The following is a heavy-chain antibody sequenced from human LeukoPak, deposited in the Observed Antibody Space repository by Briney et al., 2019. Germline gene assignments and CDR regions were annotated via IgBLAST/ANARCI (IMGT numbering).Heavy chain of an antibody. J-gene: IGHJ3*02. CDR2: IYYSGST. CDR1: GGSISSYY. Sequence: SETLSLTCTVSGGSISSYYWSWIRQPPGKGLEWIGYIYYSGSTNYNPSLKSRVTISVDTSKNQFSLKPSSVTAADTAVYYCARAVLIYAFDIWGQGTMVTVSS. CDR3: ARAVLIYAFDI. D-gene: IGHD1-1*01. V-gene: IGHV4-59*01.